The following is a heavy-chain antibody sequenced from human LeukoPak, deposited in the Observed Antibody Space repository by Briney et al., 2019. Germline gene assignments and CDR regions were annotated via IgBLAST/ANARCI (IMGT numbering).Heavy chain of an antibody. J-gene: IGHJ6*02. CDR1: GGSFSGYY. Sequence: SETLSLTCAVYGGSFSGYYWSWIRQPPGKGLEWIGEINHSGSTNYNPSLKSRVTISVDTSKNQFSLKLSSVTAADTAVYYCARDQWPRWNYYGMDVWGQGTTVTVSS. CDR3: ARDQWPRWNYYGMDV. D-gene: IGHD5-12*01. V-gene: IGHV4-34*01. CDR2: INHSGST.